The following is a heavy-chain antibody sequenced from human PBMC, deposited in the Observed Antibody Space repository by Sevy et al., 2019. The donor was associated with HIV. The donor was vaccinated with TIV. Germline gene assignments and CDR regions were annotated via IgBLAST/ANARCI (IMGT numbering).Heavy chain of an antibody. V-gene: IGHV3-15*01. CDR1: GFTFSNAW. CDR3: TTDSPAATPGYFQH. D-gene: IGHD2-15*01. J-gene: IGHJ1*01. Sequence: GGSLRLSCAASGFTFSNAWMSWVRQAPGKGLEWVGRIKSKTDGGTTDYAAPVKGRFTISRADSKNTLYLQMNSLKTEDTAVYYCTTDSPAATPGYFQHWGQGTLVTVSS. CDR2: IKSKTDGGTT.